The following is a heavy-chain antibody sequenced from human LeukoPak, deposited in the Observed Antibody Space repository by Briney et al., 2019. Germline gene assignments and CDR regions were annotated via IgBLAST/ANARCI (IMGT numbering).Heavy chain of an antibody. D-gene: IGHD3-10*01. Sequence: GGSLRLSCAASGFTFTTYAMSWVRQAPGKGLEWVSTISGSGAGTHYADSVKGRFTISRDNSKNTLYLQMNSLRAEDTAVYYCAKDPGAFSGLGYDYWGQGTLVTVSA. CDR3: AKDPGAFSGLGYDY. V-gene: IGHV3-23*01. CDR1: GFTFTTYA. J-gene: IGHJ4*02. CDR2: ISGSGAGT.